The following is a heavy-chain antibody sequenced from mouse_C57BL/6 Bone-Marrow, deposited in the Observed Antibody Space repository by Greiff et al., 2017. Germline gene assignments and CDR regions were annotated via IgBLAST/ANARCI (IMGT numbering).Heavy chain of an antibody. D-gene: IGHD2-4*01. CDR1: GYAFTNYL. CDR2: LNPGSGGT. V-gene: IGHV1-54*01. CDR3: AREDYDYDVYYAMDY. Sequence: VKLVASGAELVRPGTSVKVSCKASGYAFTNYLIEWVKQRPGQGLEWIGVLNPGSGGTNSTEKFKGKATMTADKSSSTAYMQLSSLTSDDSAVYFCAREDYDYDVYYAMDYWGQGTSVTVSS. J-gene: IGHJ4*01.